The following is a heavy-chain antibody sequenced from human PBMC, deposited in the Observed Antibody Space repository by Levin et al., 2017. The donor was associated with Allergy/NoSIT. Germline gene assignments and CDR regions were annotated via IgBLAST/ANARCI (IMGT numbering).Heavy chain of an antibody. D-gene: IGHD3-10*01. CDR3: ARDRGGDYYGSGSHSDY. CDR1: GFTFSSYS. CDR2: ISSSSSTI. Sequence: SCAASGFTFSSYSMNWVRQAPGKGLEWVSYISSSSSTIYYADSVKGRFTISRDNAKNSLYLQMNSLRAEDTAVYYCARDRGGDYYGSGSHSDYWGQGTLVTVSS. J-gene: IGHJ4*02. V-gene: IGHV3-48*01.